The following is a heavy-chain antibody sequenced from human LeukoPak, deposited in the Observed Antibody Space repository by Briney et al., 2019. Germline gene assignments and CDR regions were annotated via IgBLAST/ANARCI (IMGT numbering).Heavy chain of an antibody. CDR1: GFTFSSYG. D-gene: IGHD2-21*02. CDR3: ARDESLAYCGGDCYSGPFDY. J-gene: IGHJ4*02. V-gene: IGHV3-30*03. CDR2: ISYDGSNK. Sequence: PGGSLRLSWAASGFTFSSYGMHWVRQAPGKGLEWVAVISYDGSNKYYADSVKGRFTISRDNSKNTLYLQLNSLRAEDTAVYYCARDESLAYCGGDCYSGPFDYWGQGTLVTVSS.